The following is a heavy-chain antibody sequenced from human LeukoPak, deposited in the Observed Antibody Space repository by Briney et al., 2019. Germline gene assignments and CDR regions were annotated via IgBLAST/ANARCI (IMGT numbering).Heavy chain of an antibody. V-gene: IGHV3-21*01. J-gene: IGHJ4*02. CDR3: ARGAYYDILPGYYFDY. CDR2: ILSSSGNI. CDR1: GFTFSSYT. Sequence: GGSLRLSCAASGFTFSSYTMNWVRQAPEKGLEWVSAILSSSGNIYYAESVKGRFTISRDNAKNSLYLQMNSLRAEDTAVYYCARGAYYDILPGYYFDYWGQGTLVTVSS. D-gene: IGHD3-9*01.